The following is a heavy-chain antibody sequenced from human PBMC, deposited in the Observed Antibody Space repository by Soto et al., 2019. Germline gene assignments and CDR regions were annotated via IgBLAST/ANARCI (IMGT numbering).Heavy chain of an antibody. CDR2: IGRTGIDR. V-gene: IGHV3-21*01. Sequence: EGSLRLSCAASGFSFSTSTMNWVRQAPGKGLEFVSSIGRTGIDRYYIDTVKGRFTISRDNAKNSLYLQMNSLRAEDTAVYYCSKDPYDFWSGYWYYYYGMDVWGQGTTVTVSS. D-gene: IGHD3-3*01. J-gene: IGHJ6*02. CDR3: SKDPYDFWSGYWYYYYGMDV. CDR1: GFSFSTST.